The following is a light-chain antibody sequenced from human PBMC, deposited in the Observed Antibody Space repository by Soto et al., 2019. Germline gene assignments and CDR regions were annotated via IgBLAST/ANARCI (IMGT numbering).Light chain of an antibody. V-gene: IGLV3-1*01. CDR1: KLGDKY. CDR3: QAWDSSTVV. Sequence: SYELTQPPSVXXXXXXXXXXXCSGDKLGDKYACWYQQKPGQSPVLVIYQDSKRPSGIPERFSGSNSGNTATLTISGTQAMDEADYYCQAWDSSTVVFGGGTKLTVL. CDR2: QDS. J-gene: IGLJ2*01.